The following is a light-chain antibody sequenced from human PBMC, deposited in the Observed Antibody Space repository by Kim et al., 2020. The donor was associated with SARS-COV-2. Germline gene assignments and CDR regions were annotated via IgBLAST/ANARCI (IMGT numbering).Light chain of an antibody. CDR2: DVN. CDR3: SSYTTSSTWV. V-gene: IGLV2-14*01. Sequence: QSALTLPASVSGSPGQSITISCTGTSSDVGGYDYVSWYQQHPGKAPKLMIYDVNKRPSGVSNRFSGSKSGNTASLTISGLQAEDEADYYCSSYTTSSTWVFGGGTQLTVL. CDR1: SSDVGGYDY. J-gene: IGLJ3*02.